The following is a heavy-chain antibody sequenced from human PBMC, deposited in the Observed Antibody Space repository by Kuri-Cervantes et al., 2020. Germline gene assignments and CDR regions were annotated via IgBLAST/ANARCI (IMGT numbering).Heavy chain of an antibody. D-gene: IGHD2-8*01. CDR2: ISYDGSNK. CDR3: ASTKRGSNAFDV. CDR1: GFTFSGYA. V-gene: IGHV3-30-3*01. Sequence: GESLKISCAASGFTFSGYAMHWVRQAPGKGLEWVAVISYDGSNKYYADSVKGRFTISRDNSKKTLYLQMNSLRAEDTAVYYCASTKRGSNAFDVWGQGTMVTVSS. J-gene: IGHJ3*01.